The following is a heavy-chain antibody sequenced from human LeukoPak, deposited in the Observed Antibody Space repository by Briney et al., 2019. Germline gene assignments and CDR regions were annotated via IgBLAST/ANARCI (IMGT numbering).Heavy chain of an antibody. D-gene: IGHD1-26*01. V-gene: IGHV1-2*02. J-gene: IGHJ6*03. CDR2: INPNSGGT. Sequence: ASVKASCKASGYTFTGYYMHWVRQAPGQGLEWMGWINPNSGGTNYAQKFQGRVTMTRDTSISTAYMELSRLRSDDTAVYYCARDRVSGSPDYYYYYMDVWGKGTTVTVSS. CDR1: GYTFTGYY. CDR3: ARDRVSGSPDYYYYYMDV.